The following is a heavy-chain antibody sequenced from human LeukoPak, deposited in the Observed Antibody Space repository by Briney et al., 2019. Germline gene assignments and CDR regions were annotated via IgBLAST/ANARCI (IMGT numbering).Heavy chain of an antibody. CDR3: ARRSYSSGWPFDS. D-gene: IGHD6-19*01. J-gene: IGHJ4*02. Sequence: PSETLSLTCAVYGGSFSGYYWSWIRQPPGKGLEWIGEINHSGSTNYNPSLKSRVTISVDTSKNQFSLKLSSVTAADTAVYYCARRSYSSGWPFDSWGQGTLVTVSS. V-gene: IGHV4-34*01. CDR1: GGSFSGYY. CDR2: INHSGST.